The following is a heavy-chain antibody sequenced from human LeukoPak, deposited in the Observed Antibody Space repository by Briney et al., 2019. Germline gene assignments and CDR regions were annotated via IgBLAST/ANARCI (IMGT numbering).Heavy chain of an antibody. V-gene: IGHV3-7*04. CDR1: GFTFSSSW. CDR3: ARAGYYDFWSGYYKDDYYYYYMDV. D-gene: IGHD3-3*01. CDR2: IKQDGSEK. Sequence: GGSLRLSCAASGFTFSSSWMSWVRQAPGKGLEWVANIKQDGSEKYYVASVKGRFTISRDNAKNSLYLQMNSLRAEDTAVYYCARAGYYDFWSGYYKDDYYYYYMDVWGKGTTVTVSS. J-gene: IGHJ6*03.